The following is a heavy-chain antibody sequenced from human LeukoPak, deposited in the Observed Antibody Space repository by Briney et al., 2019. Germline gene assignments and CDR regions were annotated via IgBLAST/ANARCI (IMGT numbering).Heavy chain of an antibody. CDR1: GGSISSYY. Sequence: SETLSLTCTVSGGSISSYYWSWIRQPPGKGLEWIGYIYYSGSTNYNPSLKSRVTISVDTSKNQSSLKLSSVTAADTAVYYCARHGVGATSPHFDYWGQGTLVTVSS. D-gene: IGHD1-26*01. V-gene: IGHV4-59*08. CDR2: IYYSGST. CDR3: ARHGVGATSPHFDY. J-gene: IGHJ4*02.